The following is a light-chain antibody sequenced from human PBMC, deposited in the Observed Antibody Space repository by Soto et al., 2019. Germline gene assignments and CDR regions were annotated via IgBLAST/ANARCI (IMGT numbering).Light chain of an antibody. CDR1: QGVSND. V-gene: IGKV1-6*01. CDR2: GAS. J-gene: IGKJ1*01. Sequence: AIQMTQSPSSLSASVGDRVTITCRASQGVSNDLGWYQQKPGKAPKLLIFGASSLESGVPSRFSGSGSGTDFSLTISRLQPGDFATYYWLQHYNYPWTFGQGTKVDIK. CDR3: LQHYNYPWT.